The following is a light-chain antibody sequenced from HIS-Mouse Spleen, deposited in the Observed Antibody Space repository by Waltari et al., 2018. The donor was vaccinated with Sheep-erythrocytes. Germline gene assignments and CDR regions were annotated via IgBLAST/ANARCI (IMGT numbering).Light chain of an antibody. CDR2: DVS. CDR3: CSYAGSYNHV. V-gene: IGLV2-11*01. CDR1: SSDVGGYNY. J-gene: IGLJ1*01. Sequence: QSALTQPRSVSGSPGQSVTISCTGTSSDVGGYNYVSWYQQHPGKAPTRMIYDVSKRPAGVPDRFSGSKSGNTASLTISGLQAEDEADYYCCSYAGSYNHVFATGTKVTVL.